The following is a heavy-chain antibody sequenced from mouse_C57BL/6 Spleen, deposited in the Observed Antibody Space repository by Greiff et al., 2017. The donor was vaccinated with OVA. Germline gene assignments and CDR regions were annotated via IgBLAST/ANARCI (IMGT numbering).Heavy chain of an antibody. Sequence: QVQLQQSGPELVKPGASVKISCKASGYAFSSSWMNWVKQRPGKGLEWIGRIYPGDGDTNYNGKFKGKATLTADKSSSTAYMQLSSLTSEDSAVYFCASRAQYYFDYWGQGTTLTVSS. CDR3: ASRAQYYFDY. CDR2: IYPGDGDT. CDR1: GYAFSSSW. D-gene: IGHD3-3*01. V-gene: IGHV1-82*01. J-gene: IGHJ2*01.